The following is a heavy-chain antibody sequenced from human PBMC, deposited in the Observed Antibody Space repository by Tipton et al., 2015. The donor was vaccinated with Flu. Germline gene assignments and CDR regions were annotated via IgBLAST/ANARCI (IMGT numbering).Heavy chain of an antibody. CDR1: GGSISSGSYY. CDR2: IYTSGST. D-gene: IGHD1-26*01. Sequence: TLSLTCTVSGGSISSGSYYWSWIRQPAGKGLEWIGRIYTSGSTNYNPSLKNRVTISLDTSKNQFSLQLKSVTASDTAVYYCARYRGSNARGEGNDAFDIWGQGTMVSVSS. J-gene: IGHJ3*02. V-gene: IGHV4-61*02. CDR3: ARYRGSNARGEGNDAFDI.